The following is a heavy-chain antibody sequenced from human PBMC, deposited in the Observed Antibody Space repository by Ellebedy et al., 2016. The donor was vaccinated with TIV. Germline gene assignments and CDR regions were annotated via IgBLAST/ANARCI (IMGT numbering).Heavy chain of an antibody. CDR3: ARGRWPTLTRH. CDR2: MYYSGST. CDR1: GGSISSGGYY. D-gene: IGHD1-14*01. V-gene: IGHV4-31*03. Sequence: MPSETLSLTCTVSGGSISSGGYYWSWIRQHPGKGLAWIGYMYYSGSTYYNPSLTSRVTISVDTSKNHFSLKLSSVTAADTAVYYCARGRWPTLTRHWGQGTLVTVSS. J-gene: IGHJ4*02.